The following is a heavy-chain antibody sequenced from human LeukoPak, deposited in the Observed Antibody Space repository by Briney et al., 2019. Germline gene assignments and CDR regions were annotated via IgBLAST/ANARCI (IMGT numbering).Heavy chain of an antibody. CDR2: INPNSGGT. CDR1: GYTFTGYY. CDR3: ARGKSYRGAYYFDY. J-gene: IGHJ4*02. D-gene: IGHD1-26*01. V-gene: IGHV1-2*02. Sequence: HWASVKVSCKASGYTFTGYYMHWVRQAPGQGLEWMGWINPNSGGTNYAQKFQGRVTMTRDTSISTAYMELSRLRSDDTAVYHCARGKSYRGAYYFDYWGQGTLVTVSS.